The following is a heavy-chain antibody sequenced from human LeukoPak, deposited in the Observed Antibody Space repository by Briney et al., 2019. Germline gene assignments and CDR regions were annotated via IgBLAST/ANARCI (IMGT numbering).Heavy chain of an antibody. J-gene: IGHJ3*02. V-gene: IGHV3-23*01. Sequence: GGSLRLSCAASGFTFSSYAMSWVRQAPGEGLEWVSAIGSGYSTYYADSVKGRFTISRDNSKNTLYLQMNSLRAEDTAVYYCAKYYYGSGDEKALDIWGQGTMVTVSS. CDR2: IGSGYST. D-gene: IGHD3-10*01. CDR3: AKYYYGSGDEKALDI. CDR1: GFTFSSYA.